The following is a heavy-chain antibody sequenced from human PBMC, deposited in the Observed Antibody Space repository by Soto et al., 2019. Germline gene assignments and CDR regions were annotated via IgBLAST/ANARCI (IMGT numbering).Heavy chain of an antibody. CDR1: GYTFTSYG. D-gene: IGHD1-26*01. CDR3: ARDSAGPDYYGMDV. Sequence: ASVKVSCKASGYTFTSYGISWVRQAPGQGLEWMGWISAYNGNTNYAQKLQGRVTMTTDTSTNTAYMELRSLRSDDTAVYYCARDSAGPDYYGMDVWGQGTTVTVSS. CDR2: ISAYNGNT. J-gene: IGHJ6*02. V-gene: IGHV1-18*01.